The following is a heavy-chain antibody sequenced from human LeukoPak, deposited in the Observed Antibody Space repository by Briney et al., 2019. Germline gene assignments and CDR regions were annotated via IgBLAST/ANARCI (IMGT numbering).Heavy chain of an antibody. D-gene: IGHD2/OR15-2a*01. CDR1: PFTISDYW. J-gene: IGHJ4*02. CDR2: IKQDGSEK. Sequence: PGGSLRLSCMVSPFTISDYWMSWVRQTPGKGLEWVANIKQDGSEKYYVGSVKGRFSISRDNVKNTLYLQMNSLRVEDTGVYYCVRGAYYAAYWGQGTLVTVSS. V-gene: IGHV3-7*01. CDR3: VRGAYYAAY.